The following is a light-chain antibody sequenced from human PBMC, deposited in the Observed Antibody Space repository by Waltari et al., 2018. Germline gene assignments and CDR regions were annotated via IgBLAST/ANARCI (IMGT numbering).Light chain of an antibody. CDR1: QSVSSY. J-gene: IGKJ4*01. CDR2: DAS. CDR3: QQRSNWPLT. V-gene: IGKV3-11*01. Sequence: DIVLTQSPATLSLSPGDRAILSCRASQSVSSYLAWYPQKPGQAPRLLIYDASNRATGIPARFSVSGSGTDFTLTISSLEPEDFAVYYCQQRSNWPLTFGGGTKVEIK.